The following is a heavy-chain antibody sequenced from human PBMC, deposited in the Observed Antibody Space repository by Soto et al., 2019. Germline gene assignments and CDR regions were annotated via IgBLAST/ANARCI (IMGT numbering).Heavy chain of an antibody. J-gene: IGHJ6*02. D-gene: IGHD3-10*01. V-gene: IGHV3-30*18. Sequence: QVQLVESGGGVVQPGRSLRLSCAASGFTFSSYGMHWVRQAPGKGLEWVAVISYDGSNKYYADSVKGRFTISRDNSKNTLYLQMNSLRAEDTAVYYCAKERYYYGSGSYSYGMDVWGQGTTVTVSS. CDR1: GFTFSSYG. CDR3: AKERYYYGSGSYSYGMDV. CDR2: ISYDGSNK.